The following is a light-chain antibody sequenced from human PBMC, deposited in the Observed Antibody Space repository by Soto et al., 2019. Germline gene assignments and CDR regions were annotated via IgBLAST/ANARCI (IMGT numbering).Light chain of an antibody. CDR2: SAS. V-gene: IGKV3-15*01. CDR1: QSISTE. CDR3: QQGHNWPLT. Sequence: EIAMTQSPATLSVSPGERATLSCRASQSISTELAWYQQIPGQPPRLLIYSASTRATGGPARFTGSGSGSRFTLTVSELQSEDFAIYYCQQGHNWPLTFGQGTRLEI. J-gene: IGKJ2*01.